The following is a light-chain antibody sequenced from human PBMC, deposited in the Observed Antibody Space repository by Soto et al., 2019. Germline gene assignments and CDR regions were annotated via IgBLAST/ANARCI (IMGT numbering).Light chain of an antibody. Sequence: QSALTQPASVSGSPGQSITISCTGSSSDIGGYDYVSWYQFRPGKAPKLIIYDDDRRPSGIPDRFSASKSGTSATLRIARVQPGDEADYYCASWDTDVNAVFGGGTKLTVL. V-gene: IGLV2-14*01. CDR1: SSDIGGYDY. J-gene: IGLJ2*01. CDR3: ASWDTDVNAV. CDR2: DDD.